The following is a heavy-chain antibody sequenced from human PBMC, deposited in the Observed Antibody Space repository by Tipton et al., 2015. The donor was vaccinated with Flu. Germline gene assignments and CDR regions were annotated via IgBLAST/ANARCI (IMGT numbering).Heavy chain of an antibody. CDR1: GYTFTSYG. CDR2: ISAYNGNT. V-gene: IGHV1-18*01. J-gene: IGHJ6*02. D-gene: IGHD2-2*01. Sequence: QVQLVQSGAEVKKPGASVKVSCKASGYTFTSYGISWVRQAPGQGLEWMGWISAYNGNTNYAQKLQGRVTMTTDTSTSTAYMELRSLRSDDPAVYYCARDRAYQLLYYYYGMDVWGQGTTVTVSS. CDR3: ARDRAYQLLYYYYGMDV.